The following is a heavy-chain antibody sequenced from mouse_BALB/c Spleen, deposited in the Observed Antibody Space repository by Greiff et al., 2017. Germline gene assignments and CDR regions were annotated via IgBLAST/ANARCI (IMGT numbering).Heavy chain of an antibody. CDR2: IDPENGNT. CDR3: AFSTKAMDY. V-gene: IGHV14-1*02. Sequence: EVQLQQSGAELVRPGALVKLSCKASGFNINDYYMHWVKQRPEQGLEWIGWIDPENGNTIYDPKFQGKASITADTSSNTAYLQLSSLTSEDTAVYYCAFSTKAMDYWGQGTSVTVSS. J-gene: IGHJ4*01. D-gene: IGHD1-1*01. CDR1: GFNINDYY.